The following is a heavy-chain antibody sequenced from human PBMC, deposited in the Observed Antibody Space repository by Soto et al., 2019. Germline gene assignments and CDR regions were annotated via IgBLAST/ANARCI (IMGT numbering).Heavy chain of an antibody. CDR2: IYYSGSTN. CDR1: SGSISSYY. J-gene: IGHJ4*02. D-gene: IGHD6-19*01. Sequence: SDTLSLTLTVSSGSISSYYCIWILQTPGNGLEWIGYIYYSGSTNYNYNPSLKSRVTISVDTSKSQFSLKLSSVTAADTAVYYCARWDSIAVDFEYWGQGTLVTVSS. CDR3: ARWDSIAVDFEY. V-gene: IGHV4-59*08.